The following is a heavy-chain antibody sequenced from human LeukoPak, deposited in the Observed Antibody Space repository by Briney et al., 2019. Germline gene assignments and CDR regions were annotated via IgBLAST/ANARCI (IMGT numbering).Heavy chain of an antibody. CDR1: GVAVSRNY. V-gene: IGHV3-53*05. CDR3: EKDSAFYYIDV. J-gene: IGHJ6*03. CDR2: IYSGGSA. D-gene: IGHD3-10*01. Sequence: PGGSLRLSCAASGVAVSRNYMSWVRHAPGGGVEWGSGIYSGGSAYYANSVKGRFTISRDNSKNTLYLQMNSLKGDDTAVYYCEKDSAFYYIDVWGKGNTVIISS.